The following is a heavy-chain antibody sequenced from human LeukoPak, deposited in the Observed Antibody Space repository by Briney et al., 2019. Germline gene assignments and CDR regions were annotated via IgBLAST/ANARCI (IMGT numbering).Heavy chain of an antibody. CDR2: INPSGGST. J-gene: IGHJ6*03. D-gene: IGHD3-3*01. CDR1: GYTFTSYY. CDR3: ARAPGWNYYMGV. Sequence: ASVKVSCKASGYTFTSYYMHWVRQAPGQGLEWMGIINPSGGSTSYAQKFQGRVTMTRDTSTSTVYMELSSLRSEDAAVYYCARAPGWNYYMGVWGKGTTVTVSS. V-gene: IGHV1-46*01.